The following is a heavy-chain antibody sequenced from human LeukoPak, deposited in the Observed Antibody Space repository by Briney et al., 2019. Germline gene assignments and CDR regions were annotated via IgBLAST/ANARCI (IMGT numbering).Heavy chain of an antibody. Sequence: ASVKVSCKASGYTFTSYGISWVRQAPGQGLEWMGWISAYNGNTNYAQKLQGRVTITADESTSTAYMELSSLRSEDTAVYYCARGSDGSGSYGSFYYYMDVWGKGTTVTVSS. V-gene: IGHV1-18*01. J-gene: IGHJ6*03. CDR2: ISAYNGNT. D-gene: IGHD3-10*01. CDR1: GYTFTSYG. CDR3: ARGSDGSGSYGSFYYYMDV.